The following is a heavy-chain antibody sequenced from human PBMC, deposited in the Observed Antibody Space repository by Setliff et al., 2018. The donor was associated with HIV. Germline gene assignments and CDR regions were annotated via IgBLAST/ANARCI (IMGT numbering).Heavy chain of an antibody. V-gene: IGHV4-61*09. Sequence: SETLSLTCTVSGGSISSGSYLWSWIRQPAGKGLEWIGHIYTSGSTNYNPSLRSRVTISVDTSKNQFSLNLTSVTAADTAVYYCARGLSSGWYGYWYLDLWGRGTLVTVSS. D-gene: IGHD6-19*01. CDR3: ARGLSSGWYGYWYLDL. J-gene: IGHJ2*01. CDR1: GGSISSGSYL. CDR2: IYTSGST.